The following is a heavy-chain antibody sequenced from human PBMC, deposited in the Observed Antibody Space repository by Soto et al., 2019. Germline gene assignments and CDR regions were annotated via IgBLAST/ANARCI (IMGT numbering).Heavy chain of an antibody. D-gene: IGHD3-9*01. Sequence: EVQLLESGGGLVQPGGSLRLSCAASGFTFSSYAMSWVRQAPGKGLEWVSAISGSGGSTYYADSVKGRFTISRDKSRNRMYLQKNSLRADDTAVYYCSKDGGITILSSAFDIWGQGTMVTVSS. CDR3: SKDGGITILSSAFDI. CDR2: ISGSGGST. J-gene: IGHJ3*02. V-gene: IGHV3-23*01. CDR1: GFTFSSYA.